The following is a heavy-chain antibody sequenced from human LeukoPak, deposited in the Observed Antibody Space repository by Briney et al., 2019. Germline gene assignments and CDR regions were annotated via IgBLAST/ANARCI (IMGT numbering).Heavy chain of an antibody. CDR2: ISAYNGNT. CDR1: GHTFTSYG. CDR3: ARYSSSWYSFDY. V-gene: IGHV1-18*01. D-gene: IGHD6-13*01. Sequence: ASVKVSCKASGHTFTSYGISWVRQAPGQGLEWMGWISAYNGNTNYAQKLQGRVTMTTDTSTSTAYMELRSLRSDDTAVYYCARYSSSWYSFDYWGQGTLVTVSS. J-gene: IGHJ4*02.